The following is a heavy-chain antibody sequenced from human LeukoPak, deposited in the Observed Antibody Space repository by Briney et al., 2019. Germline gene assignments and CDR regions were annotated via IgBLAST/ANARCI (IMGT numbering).Heavy chain of an antibody. D-gene: IGHD4-17*01. Sequence: ASVKVSCKPSGYTFTSYYIHWVRQAPGQGLEWMGRINPSGGSTSYAQRFQGRVTMTRDVSTSTVYMELNSLRSEDTAVYYCARGGSRATVTAFDYWGQGALVTVSS. CDR1: GYTFTSYY. V-gene: IGHV1-46*01. J-gene: IGHJ4*02. CDR3: ARGGSRATVTAFDY. CDR2: INPSGGST.